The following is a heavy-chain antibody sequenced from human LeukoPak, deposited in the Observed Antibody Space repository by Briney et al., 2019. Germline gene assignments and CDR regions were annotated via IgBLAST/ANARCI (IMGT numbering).Heavy chain of an antibody. CDR3: AHQRRGVAVAPPGTFDY. Sequence: SVTVSFKASGGTFSSYAISWVRQAPGQGLEWMGGIIPIFGTANYAQKFQGRVTITADKSTSTAYMELSSLRSEDTAVYYCAHQRRGVAVAPPGTFDYWGQGTLVTVSS. D-gene: IGHD6-19*01. CDR2: IIPIFGTA. J-gene: IGHJ4*02. CDR1: GGTFSSYA. V-gene: IGHV1-69*06.